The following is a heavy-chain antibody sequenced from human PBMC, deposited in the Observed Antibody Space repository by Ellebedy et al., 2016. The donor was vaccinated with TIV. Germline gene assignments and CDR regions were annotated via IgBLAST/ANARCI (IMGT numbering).Heavy chain of an antibody. Sequence: GESLKISXAASGFTFSSYAMSWVRQAPGKGLEWVSAISGSGGSTYYADSVKGRFTISRDNSKNTLYLQMNSLRAEDTAVYYCAKDRPNHLRYFDWFPSFDYWGQGTLVTVSS. V-gene: IGHV3-23*01. D-gene: IGHD3-9*01. CDR3: AKDRPNHLRYFDWFPSFDY. J-gene: IGHJ4*02. CDR2: ISGSGGST. CDR1: GFTFSSYA.